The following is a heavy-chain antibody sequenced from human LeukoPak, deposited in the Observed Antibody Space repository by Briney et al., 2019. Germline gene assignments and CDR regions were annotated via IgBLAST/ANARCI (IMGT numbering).Heavy chain of an antibody. D-gene: IGHD2-21*01. CDR1: GYTFTTYG. Sequence: ASVKVSCKSSGYTFTTYGITWVRQAPGQGLEWMGWINPNSGGTNYAQQFQGRVTMTRDTSISTAYMELSRLRSDDTAVYYCARDCGTDCYPWGQGTLVTVSS. CDR2: INPNSGGT. CDR3: ARDCGTDCYP. V-gene: IGHV1-2*02. J-gene: IGHJ4*02.